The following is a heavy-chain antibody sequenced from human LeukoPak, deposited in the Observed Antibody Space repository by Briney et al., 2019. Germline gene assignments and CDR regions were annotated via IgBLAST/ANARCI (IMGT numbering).Heavy chain of an antibody. J-gene: IGHJ5*02. CDR1: GYTFTSYD. V-gene: IGHV1-8*03. D-gene: IGHD3-3*01. CDR2: MNPNSGNT. Sequence: ASVKVSCKASGYTFTSYDINWVRQATGQGLEWMGWMNPNSGNTGYAQKFLGRVTITRNTSISTAYMELSSLRSEDTAVYYCARVIGGFGVVISDYNWFDPWGQGTLVTVSS. CDR3: ARVIGGFGVVISDYNWFDP.